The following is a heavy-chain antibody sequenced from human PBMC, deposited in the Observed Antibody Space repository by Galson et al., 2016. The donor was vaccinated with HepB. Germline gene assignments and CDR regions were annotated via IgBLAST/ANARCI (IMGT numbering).Heavy chain of an antibody. Sequence: SLRLSCAVSRFTFGSYAMSWVRQAPGKGLEWVSSISDNAGSTYYADSVKGRVTITRDNSKNTLYLQMNSMRAEDTAVYYCATRSSGWYYFDYWGQGTLVTVSS. CDR1: RFTFGSYA. D-gene: IGHD6-19*01. CDR3: ATRSSGWYYFDY. V-gene: IGHV3-23*01. CDR2: ISDNAGST. J-gene: IGHJ4*02.